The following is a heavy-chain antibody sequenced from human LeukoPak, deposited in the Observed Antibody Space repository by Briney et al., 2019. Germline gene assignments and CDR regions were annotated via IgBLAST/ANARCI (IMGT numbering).Heavy chain of an antibody. CDR3: ARNWFDP. CDR1: GFTVSSDY. Sequence: GGSLRLSCAASGFTVSSDYMSWVRQAPGKGLEWVSVIYSGGSTYYADSVKGRFTISRDKSKNTVYLQMNSLRFENTAMYYCARNWFDPWGQGTLVTVSS. J-gene: IGHJ5*02. V-gene: IGHV3-53*05. CDR2: IYSGGST.